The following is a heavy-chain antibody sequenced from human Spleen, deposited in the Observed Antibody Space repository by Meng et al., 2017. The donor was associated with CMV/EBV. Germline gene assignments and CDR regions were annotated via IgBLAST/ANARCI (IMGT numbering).Heavy chain of an antibody. CDR2: INPNSGGT. J-gene: IGHJ4*02. CDR1: GSTFPGCY. CDR3: ARGGDSVVVNPGDIDY. Sequence: GSTFPGCYMHWVRQAPGQGLEWMGWINPNSGGTKYPQKFQGRVTVTSDTSIGTAYMELTRLTSDDTAVYYCARGGDSVVVNPGDIDYWGQGTLVTVSS. D-gene: IGHD2-21*01. V-gene: IGHV1-2*02.